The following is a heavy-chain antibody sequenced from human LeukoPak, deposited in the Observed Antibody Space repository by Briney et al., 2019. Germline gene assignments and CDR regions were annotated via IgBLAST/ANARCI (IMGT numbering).Heavy chain of an antibody. J-gene: IGHJ4*02. CDR2: VIPIFGTA. V-gene: IGHV1-69*05. CDR3: ATHSSSSGYFDY. D-gene: IGHD6-6*01. Sequence: SVKVSCKASGGTFSSYAISWVRQAPGQGLEWMGGVIPIFGTANYAQKFQGRVTITTDESTSTAYMELSSLRSEDTAVYYCATHSSSSGYFDYWGQGTLVTVSS. CDR1: GGTFSSYA.